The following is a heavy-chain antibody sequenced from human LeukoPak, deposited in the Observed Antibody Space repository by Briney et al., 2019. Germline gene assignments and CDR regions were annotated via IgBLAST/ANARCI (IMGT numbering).Heavy chain of an antibody. CDR3: ARTVGDGSGSYLYYYYYMDV. D-gene: IGHD3-10*01. CDR2: IYTSGST. J-gene: IGHJ6*03. V-gene: IGHV4-4*07. Sequence: VKPSETLSLTCTVSGGSISSYYWSWIRPPAGKGLEWIGRIYTSGSTNYNPSLKSRVTMSVDTSKNQFSLKLSSVTAADTAVYYCARTVGDGSGSYLYYYYYMDVWGKGTTVTVSS. CDR1: GGSISSYY.